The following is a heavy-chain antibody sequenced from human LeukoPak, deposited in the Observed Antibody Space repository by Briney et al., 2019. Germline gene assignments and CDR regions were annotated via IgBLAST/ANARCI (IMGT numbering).Heavy chain of an antibody. CDR3: ARQGGQLFYYGDTVFPH. V-gene: IGHV1-18*01. J-gene: IGHJ4*02. CDR1: GYTFTSYG. D-gene: IGHD4-17*01. Sequence: ASLKVSCKASGYTFTSYGITWVRQAPGKGLERVGWISPFNGNTDYAQKFQGRVSLTTDTSTNTTYMELKSLRSDDTAVYYCARQGGQLFYYGDTVFPHWGQGTLVTVSS. CDR2: ISPFNGNT.